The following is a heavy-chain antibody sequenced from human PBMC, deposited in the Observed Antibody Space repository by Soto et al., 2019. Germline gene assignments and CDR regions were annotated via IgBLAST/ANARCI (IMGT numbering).Heavy chain of an antibody. J-gene: IGHJ5*02. CDR2: ISGRGGTT. CDR3: ARFQVELPLTNWFGP. Sequence: GGSLRLSCAVSGFTFSRYAMSWVRQAPGKGLEWVSAISGRGGTTYYADSVKGRFTISRDNSRNTLYLQMSSLRAEDTAVYYCARFQVELPLTNWFGPWGQGTLVTVSS. CDR1: GFTFSRYA. V-gene: IGHV3-23*01. D-gene: IGHD1-26*01.